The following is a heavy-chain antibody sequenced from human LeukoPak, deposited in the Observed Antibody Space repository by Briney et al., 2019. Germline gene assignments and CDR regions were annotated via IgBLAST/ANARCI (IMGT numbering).Heavy chain of an antibody. CDR3: ARATWLPVGLYYYDSSGYYYYFDS. Sequence: PSETLSLTCTVSGGSISSYYWSWTRQPPGKGLEWIGYIYYSGSTNYNPSLKSRVTISVDTSKNQFSLKLSSVTAADTAVYYCARATWLPVGLYYYDSSGYYYYFDSWGQGTLVTVSS. CDR2: IYYSGST. CDR1: GGSISSYY. J-gene: IGHJ4*02. D-gene: IGHD3-22*01. V-gene: IGHV4-59*01.